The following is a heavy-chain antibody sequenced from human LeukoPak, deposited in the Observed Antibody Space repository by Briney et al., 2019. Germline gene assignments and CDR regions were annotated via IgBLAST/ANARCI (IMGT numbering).Heavy chain of an antibody. Sequence: PGGSLRLSRAASGFTFGTSWMTWVRQAPGKGLEWVANIKEDGSEEYYVDSVKGRFTISRDNAKKSLYLQVNNLRAEDTAVYYCARDPYDSSPSYYAAFDIWGQGTMVAVSS. CDR2: IKEDGSEE. V-gene: IGHV3-7*01. D-gene: IGHD3-22*01. CDR1: GFTFGTSW. CDR3: ARDPYDSSPSYYAAFDI. J-gene: IGHJ3*02.